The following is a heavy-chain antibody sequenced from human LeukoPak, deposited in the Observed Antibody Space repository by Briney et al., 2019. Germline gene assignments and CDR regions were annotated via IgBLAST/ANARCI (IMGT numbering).Heavy chain of an antibody. Sequence: SQTLSLTCAVSGGSISSGGYSWSWIRQPPGKGLEWLGYIYHSGSTYYNPSLKSRVTISVDRSKNQFSLKLSSVTAADTAVYYCARGLSITIFGANYYGMDVWGQGTTVTVSS. CDR1: GGSISSGGYS. J-gene: IGHJ6*02. V-gene: IGHV4-30-2*01. CDR2: IYHSGST. CDR3: ARGLSITIFGANYYGMDV. D-gene: IGHD3-3*01.